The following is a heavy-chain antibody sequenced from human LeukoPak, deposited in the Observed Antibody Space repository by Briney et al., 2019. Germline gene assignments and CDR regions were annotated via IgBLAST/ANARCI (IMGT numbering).Heavy chain of an antibody. J-gene: IGHJ3*02. Sequence: PSETLSLTCTVSGGSISSSSYYWGWIRQPPGKGLEWIGTIYYTGSTYYNPSLKSRVTISVDTSNKQFSLKLSSVAAADTAVYSCARYCSGDTCYGMDAFDIWGQGTMVTVSS. CDR3: ARYCSGDTCYGMDAFDI. CDR1: GGSISSSSYY. CDR2: IYYTGST. V-gene: IGHV4-39*01. D-gene: IGHD2-15*01.